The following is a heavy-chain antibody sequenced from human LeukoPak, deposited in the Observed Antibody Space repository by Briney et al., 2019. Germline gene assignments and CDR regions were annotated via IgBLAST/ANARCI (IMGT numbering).Heavy chain of an antibody. V-gene: IGHV4-61*02. Sequence: SVTMSLTSTVSAGSTSSGSYYWSWIRQPPEKGLQWIPRIYTSASTNYNPSLKSRVTISVDTSKNQFSLKLSSVTAADTAVYYCARNTGGSPDRYYMDVWGKGTTVTVSS. CDR1: AGSTSSGSYY. J-gene: IGHJ6*03. CDR2: IYTSAST. CDR3: ARNTGGSPDRYYMDV. D-gene: IGHD7-27*01.